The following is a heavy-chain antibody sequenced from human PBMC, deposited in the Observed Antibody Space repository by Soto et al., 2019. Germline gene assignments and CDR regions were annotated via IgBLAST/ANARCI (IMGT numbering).Heavy chain of an antibody. D-gene: IGHD3-22*01. V-gene: IGHV1-69*13. CDR1: GGTFSSYA. J-gene: IGHJ3*02. CDR2: IIPIFGTA. CDR3: ARGPYYDSSGYYYIAFDI. Sequence: SVKVSCKASGGTFSSYAISWVRQAPGQGLEWMGGIIPIFGTANYAQKFQGRVTITADESTSTAYMELSSLRSEDTAVYYCARGPYYDSSGYYYIAFDIWGQGKMVTVSS.